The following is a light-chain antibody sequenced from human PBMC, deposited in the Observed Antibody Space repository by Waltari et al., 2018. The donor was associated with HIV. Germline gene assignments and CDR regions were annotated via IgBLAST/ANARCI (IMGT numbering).Light chain of an antibody. V-gene: IGKV3-15*01. CDR2: GAT. CDR3: QQYNELPQT. CDR1: QSVGGN. Sequence: EIVMTQSPDTLSVSPGDRATHSCRASQSVGGNLAWYQVRPGQTPSLLIYGATSRTTGFPARFSGRGSGTEFTLTISGLQSEDFAIYYCQQYNELPQTFGQGTRV. J-gene: IGKJ1*01.